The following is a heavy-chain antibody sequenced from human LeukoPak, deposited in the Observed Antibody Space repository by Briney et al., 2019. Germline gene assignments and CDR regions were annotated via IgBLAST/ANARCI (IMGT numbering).Heavy chain of an antibody. Sequence: ASVKVSCKASGYTFTSYYMHWVRQAPGQGLEWMGIINPSGGSTSYAQKFQGRVIMTRDTSTSTVYMELSSLRSEDTAVYYCARDSSGITIFGVAWFDPWGQGTLVTVSS. CDR2: INPSGGST. J-gene: IGHJ5*02. CDR1: GYTFTSYY. V-gene: IGHV1-46*01. CDR3: ARDSSGITIFGVAWFDP. D-gene: IGHD3-3*01.